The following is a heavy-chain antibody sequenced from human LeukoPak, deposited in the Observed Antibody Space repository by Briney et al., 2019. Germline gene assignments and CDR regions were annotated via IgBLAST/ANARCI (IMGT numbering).Heavy chain of an antibody. CDR3: ASIPPCSGGSCYSAYYYGMDV. J-gene: IGHJ6*02. Sequence: GASVKVSCKASGYTFTGYYMHWVRQAPGQGLEWMGRINPNSGGTNYAQKFQGRVTMTRDTSISTAYMELSRLRFDDTAVYYCASIPPCSGGSCYSAYYYGMDVWGQGTTVTVSS. D-gene: IGHD2-15*01. CDR1: GYTFTGYY. V-gene: IGHV1-2*06. CDR2: INPNSGGT.